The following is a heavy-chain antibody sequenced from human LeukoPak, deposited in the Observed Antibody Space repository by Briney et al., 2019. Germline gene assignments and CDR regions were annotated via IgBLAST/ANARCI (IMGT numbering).Heavy chain of an antibody. CDR1: GFTFSSYA. D-gene: IGHD2-2*01. J-gene: IGHJ4*02. CDR2: ISGSGGST. Sequence: GGSMRLSCAASGFTFSSYAMSWVRQAPGKGLEWVSGISGSGGSTHYADSVKGRFTISRNNSKNTIYLQMNSLRAEDTAVYYCAKDRRGCTSTSCYYRFDYWGQGTLVTVSS. V-gene: IGHV3-23*01. CDR3: AKDRRGCTSTSCYYRFDY.